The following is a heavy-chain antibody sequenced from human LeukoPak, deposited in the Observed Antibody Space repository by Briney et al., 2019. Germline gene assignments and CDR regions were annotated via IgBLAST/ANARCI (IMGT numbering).Heavy chain of an antibody. D-gene: IGHD5-24*01. Sequence: GGSLRLSCAASGFTFSNDWMSWVRQAPGKGLEWVTVVSADGRTQLYSDSVKGRFTVSRDNSLNTLHLQMNSLKTEDTAVYYCAREFGHNRWYFDYWGQGALVTVSS. CDR3: AREFGHNRWYFDY. CDR1: GFTFSNDW. CDR2: VSADGRTQ. V-gene: IGHV3-30*03. J-gene: IGHJ4*02.